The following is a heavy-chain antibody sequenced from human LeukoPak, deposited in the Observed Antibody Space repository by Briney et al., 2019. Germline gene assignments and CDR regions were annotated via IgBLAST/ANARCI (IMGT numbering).Heavy chain of an antibody. CDR3: ARRWPRVSGFDP. D-gene: IGHD5-24*01. Sequence: PSETLSLTCTVSGGSISSSSYYWGWIRQPPGKGLEWIGSIYYSGSTYYNPSLKSRVTISVDTSKNQFSLKLSSVTAADTAVYYCARRWPRVSGFDPWAREPWSPSPQ. J-gene: IGHJ5*02. CDR1: GGSISSSSYY. V-gene: IGHV4-39*01. CDR2: IYYSGST.